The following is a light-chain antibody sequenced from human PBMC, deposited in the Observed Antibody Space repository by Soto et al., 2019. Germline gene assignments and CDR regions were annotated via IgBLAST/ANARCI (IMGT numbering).Light chain of an antibody. Sequence: EIVLTQSPATLSLSPWERATLSCRASQSVSRYLAWYQQKPGQAPRLLIYDASNRATGIPARFSGSGSGTDFTLTISSLEPEDFAVYYCQLRSNWPPITFGQGTRLE. V-gene: IGKV3-11*01. CDR3: QLRSNWPPIT. CDR2: DAS. CDR1: QSVSRY. J-gene: IGKJ5*01.